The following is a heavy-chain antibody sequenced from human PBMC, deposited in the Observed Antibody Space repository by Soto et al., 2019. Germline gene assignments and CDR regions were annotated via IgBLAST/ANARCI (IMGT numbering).Heavy chain of an antibody. J-gene: IGHJ4*02. V-gene: IGHV1-18*04. CDR2: ISAYNGNT. D-gene: IGHD3-22*01. CDR1: GYTFNSFG. CDR3: AREFQYDSGGFHELYF. Sequence: QVHLEQSGAEVRKPGASVKVSCKASGYTFNSFGINWVRQAPGQGLEWLGWISAYNGNTNYAQKFHGRVTMTAETSTTTAYLELTSLRSDDTAVYYCAREFQYDSGGFHELYFWGQGTLVTVSS.